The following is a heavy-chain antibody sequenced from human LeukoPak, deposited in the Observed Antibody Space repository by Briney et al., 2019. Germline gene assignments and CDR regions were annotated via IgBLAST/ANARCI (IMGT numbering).Heavy chain of an antibody. D-gene: IGHD3-10*01. Sequence: SVTLSLTCAVYGGSFSGYYWSWIRQPPGKGLEWIGEINHSGSTNYNPSLKSRVTISVDTSKNQFSLKLSSVTAADTAVYYCARVSSWLLWSIDYWGQGTLVTVSS. CDR1: GGSFSGYY. CDR2: INHSGST. V-gene: IGHV4-34*01. CDR3: ARVSSWLLWSIDY. J-gene: IGHJ4*02.